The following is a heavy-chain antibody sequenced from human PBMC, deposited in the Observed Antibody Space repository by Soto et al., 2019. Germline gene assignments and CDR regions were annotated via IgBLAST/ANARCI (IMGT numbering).Heavy chain of an antibody. CDR1: GYTFNSYS. J-gene: IGHJ3*02. CDR3: AAYYYDSSGYPSLDAFDI. D-gene: IGHD3-22*01. Sequence: SVKVSCKASGYTFNSYSISWVRQAPGQGLEWMGGIIPIFGTANYAQKFQGRVTITADESTSTAYMELSSLRSEDTAVYYCAAYYYDSSGYPSLDAFDIWGQGTMVTVSS. CDR2: IIPIFGTA. V-gene: IGHV1-69*13.